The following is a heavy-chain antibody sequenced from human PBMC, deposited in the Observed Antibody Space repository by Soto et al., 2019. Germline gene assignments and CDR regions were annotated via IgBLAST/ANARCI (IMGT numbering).Heavy chain of an antibody. Sequence: GGSLRLSCVASGFTVSTNYMNWVHQAPGKGLEWVSVIYSGGNTYYADSVQGRFSISRDNSKNTLYLQMNSLRAEDTAVYYCARDSDFDYWGQGTLVTVSS. J-gene: IGHJ4*02. CDR2: IYSGGNT. CDR3: ARDSDFDY. V-gene: IGHV3-66*01. CDR1: GFTVSTNY.